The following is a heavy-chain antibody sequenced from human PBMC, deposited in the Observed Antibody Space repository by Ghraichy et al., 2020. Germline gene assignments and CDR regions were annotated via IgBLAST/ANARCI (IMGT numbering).Heavy chain of an antibody. Sequence: SETLSLTCTVSGGSISSSSYYWGWIRQPPGKGLEWIGSIYYSGSTYYNPSLKSRVTISVDTSKNQFSLKLSSVTAADTAVYYCARDRVGIAAAFVHWGQGTLVTVSS. D-gene: IGHD6-13*01. CDR2: IYYSGST. V-gene: IGHV4-39*07. CDR1: GGSISSSSYY. CDR3: ARDRVGIAAAFVH. J-gene: IGHJ4*02.